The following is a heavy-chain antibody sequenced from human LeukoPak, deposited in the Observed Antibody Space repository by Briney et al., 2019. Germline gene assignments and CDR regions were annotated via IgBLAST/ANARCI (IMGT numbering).Heavy chain of an antibody. V-gene: IGHV4-59*08. Sequence: SETLSLTCTVSGGSISSYYWSWIRQPPGEGLEWIGYIYYSGSTNYNPSLKSRVTISVDTSKDQFSLKLSSVTAADTAVYYCARPATIFRKDAFDIWGQGTMVTVSS. D-gene: IGHD3-9*01. J-gene: IGHJ3*02. CDR1: GGSISSYY. CDR3: ARPATIFRKDAFDI. CDR2: IYYSGST.